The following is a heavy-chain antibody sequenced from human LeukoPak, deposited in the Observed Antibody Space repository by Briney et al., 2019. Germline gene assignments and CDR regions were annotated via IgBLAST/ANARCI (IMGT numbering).Heavy chain of an antibody. CDR2: IIPIFGTA. V-gene: IGHV1-69*13. D-gene: IGHD3-9*01. Sequence: SVKVSCKASGYTFTGYYMHWVRQAPGQGLEWMGGIIPIFGTANYAQKFQGRVTITADESTSTAYMELSSLRSEDTAVYYCAINYDILTGYHYWGQGTLVTVSS. CDR3: AINYDILTGYHY. J-gene: IGHJ4*02. CDR1: GYTFTGYY.